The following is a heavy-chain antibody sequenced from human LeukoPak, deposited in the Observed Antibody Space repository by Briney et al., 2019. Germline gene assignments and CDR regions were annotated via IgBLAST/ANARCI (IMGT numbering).Heavy chain of an antibody. CDR2: ISSSSSTI. Sequence: PGGSLRLSCATSGIIFSDHDMHWVRQAPGKGLEWVSYISSSSSTIYYADSVKGRFTVSRDNAKNTLYLQLNSLRAEDTAVYYCARGLQEWERRRDYWGQGTLVTVSS. CDR1: GIIFSDHD. V-gene: IGHV3-48*04. D-gene: IGHD1-26*01. J-gene: IGHJ4*02. CDR3: ARGLQEWERRRDY.